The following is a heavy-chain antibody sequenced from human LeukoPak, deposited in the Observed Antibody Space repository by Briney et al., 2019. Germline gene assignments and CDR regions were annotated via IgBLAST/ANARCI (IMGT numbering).Heavy chain of an antibody. CDR2: INPSGGST. Sequence: ASVKVSCKASGYTFTSYYMHWVRQAPGQGLEWMGIINPSGGSTSYAQKFQGRVTMTRDTSTSTVYMELNRLTSDDTAVYYCVRAPGPAMDYWGQGTLATVSS. CDR3: VRAPGPAMDY. CDR1: GYTFTSYY. V-gene: IGHV1-46*01. J-gene: IGHJ4*02.